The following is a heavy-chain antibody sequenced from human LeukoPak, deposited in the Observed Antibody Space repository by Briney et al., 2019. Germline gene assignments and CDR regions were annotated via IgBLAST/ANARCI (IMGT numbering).Heavy chain of an antibody. CDR3: AREGLPGLCTSTSCYAVFDP. D-gene: IGHD2-2*01. J-gene: IGHJ5*02. Sequence: KPSETLSLTCAVSVGSISSSGYFWGWSRQSPGNGLECVGSWSFGGSTYYNPSLKSRVTISGDTAKHHVSLKLISVSDADTAVYYCAREGLPGLCTSTSCYAVFDPWGQGTLVTVSS. CDR1: VGSISSSGYF. CDR2: WSFGGST. V-gene: IGHV4-39*02.